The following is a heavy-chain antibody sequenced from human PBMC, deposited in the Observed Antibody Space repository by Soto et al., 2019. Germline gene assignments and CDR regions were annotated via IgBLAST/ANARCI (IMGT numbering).Heavy chain of an antibody. CDR3: ASFTIFGVVISKYYFDY. CDR1: GGSIISSSYY. J-gene: IGHJ4*02. CDR2: IYYSGST. V-gene: IGHV4-39*01. Sequence: ASETLSLTCTVSGGSIISSSYYWVWIRQPPGKGLEWIGSIYYSGSTYYNPSLKSRVTISVDTSKNQFSLKLSSVTAADTAVYYCASFTIFGVVISKYYFDYWGQGTLVTVSS. D-gene: IGHD3-3*01.